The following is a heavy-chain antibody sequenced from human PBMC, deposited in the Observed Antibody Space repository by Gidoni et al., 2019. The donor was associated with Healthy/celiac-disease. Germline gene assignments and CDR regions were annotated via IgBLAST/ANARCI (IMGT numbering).Heavy chain of an antibody. D-gene: IGHD4-17*01. V-gene: IGHV3-48*01. CDR3: ARDGFDYGDPFDY. Sequence: EVQLVESGGGLVQPGGSLRLSCAASGFTFSSYSTNWVRQAPGKGLEWVSYISSSSSTIYYADSVKGRFTISRDNAKNSLYLLMNSLRAEDTAVYYCARDGFDYGDPFDYWGQGTLVTVSS. CDR1: GFTFSSYS. J-gene: IGHJ4*02. CDR2: ISSSSSTI.